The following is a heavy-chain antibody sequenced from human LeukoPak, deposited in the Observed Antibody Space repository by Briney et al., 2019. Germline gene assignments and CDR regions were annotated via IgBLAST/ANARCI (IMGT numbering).Heavy chain of an antibody. V-gene: IGHV3-20*04. CDR3: ARVGGSWASYFDY. CDR2: IDWNGGST. J-gene: IGHJ4*02. D-gene: IGHD3-3*01. Sequence: EGSLRLSCATSGFTFDDYGMSWVRQAPGKGLEWVSGIDWNGGSTGYADSVKGRFTISRDNAKNSLYLQMNSLRAEDTAVYYCARVGGSWASYFDYWGQGTLVTVSS. CDR1: GFTFDDYG.